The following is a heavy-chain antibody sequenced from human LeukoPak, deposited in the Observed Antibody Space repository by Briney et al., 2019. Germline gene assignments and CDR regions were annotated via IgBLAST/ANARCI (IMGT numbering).Heavy chain of an antibody. V-gene: IGHV4-34*01. CDR2: INHTGST. Sequence: SETLSLTCAVYGGSSSGYYWSWIRQPPGKGLEWIGEINHTGSTNYNPSLKSRVTISVDTSKNQFSLKLSSVTAADTAVYYCAGEYYYDSSGRFDPWGQGTLVTVSS. CDR1: GGSSSGYY. D-gene: IGHD3-22*01. CDR3: AGEYYYDSSGRFDP. J-gene: IGHJ5*02.